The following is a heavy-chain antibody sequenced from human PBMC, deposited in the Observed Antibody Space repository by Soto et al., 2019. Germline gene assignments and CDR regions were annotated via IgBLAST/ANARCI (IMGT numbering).Heavy chain of an antibody. D-gene: IGHD5-18*01. J-gene: IGHJ6*02. CDR1: GFTFTSSA. CDR2: IVVGSGNT. Sequence: ASVKVSCKAPGFTFTSSAVQWVRQARGQRLEWIGWIVVGSGNTNYAQKFQERVTITRDMSTSTAYMELSSLRSEDTAVYYCAALTYSLSYYYYYGMDVWGQGTTVTVSS. V-gene: IGHV1-58*01. CDR3: AALTYSLSYYYYYGMDV.